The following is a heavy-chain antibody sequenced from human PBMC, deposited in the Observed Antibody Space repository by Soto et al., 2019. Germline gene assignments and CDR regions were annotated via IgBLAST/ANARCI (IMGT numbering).Heavy chain of an antibody. CDR1: GFTFSSYA. Sequence: GWSLRLCCAASGFTFSSYAMSWVRQAPGKGLEWVSAISGSGGSTYYADSVKGRFTISRDNSKNTLYLQMNSLRAEDTAVYYCAKAGSGSYFPFVDYWGQGTLVTVSS. V-gene: IGHV3-23*01. J-gene: IGHJ4*02. CDR2: ISGSGGST. D-gene: IGHD1-26*01. CDR3: AKAGSGSYFPFVDY.